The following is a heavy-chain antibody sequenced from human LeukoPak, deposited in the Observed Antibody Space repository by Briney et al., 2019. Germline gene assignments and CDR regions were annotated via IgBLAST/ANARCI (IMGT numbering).Heavy chain of an antibody. V-gene: IGHV4-34*01. CDR3: VRQRDAGDYLGYFDY. J-gene: IGHJ4*02. D-gene: IGHD4-17*01. CDR1: GGSFSGYY. Sequence: SETLSLTCAVYGGSFSGYYWSWIRQPPGKGLEWIGEISHSGSTNYNPSLKSRVTISVDTSKNQFSLKLSSVTAADTAVYYCVRQRDAGDYLGYFDYWDQGTLVTVSS. CDR2: ISHSGST.